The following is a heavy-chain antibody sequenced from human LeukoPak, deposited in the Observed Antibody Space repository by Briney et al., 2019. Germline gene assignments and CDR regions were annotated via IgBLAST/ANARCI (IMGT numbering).Heavy chain of an antibody. CDR1: GGTFSSYT. V-gene: IGHV1-69*02. J-gene: IGHJ5*02. CDR2: IIPILGIA. D-gene: IGHD3-10*01. CDR3: ARGEINDNWFDP. Sequence: SVKVSCKASGGTFSSYTICWVRQAPGQGLEWMGRIIPILGIANYAQKFQGRVTITADKSTSTAYMELSSLRSEDTAVYYCARGEINDNWFDPWGQGTLVTVSS.